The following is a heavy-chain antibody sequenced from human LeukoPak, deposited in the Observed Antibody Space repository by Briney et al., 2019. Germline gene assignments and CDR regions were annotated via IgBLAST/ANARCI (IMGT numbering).Heavy chain of an antibody. CDR3: ASVPYNSSWYTGYFQH. V-gene: IGHV4-59*08. J-gene: IGHJ1*01. Sequence: ASETLSLTCTVSGGSISSYYWSWIRQPPGKGPGYIGYIFYSGTTNYNLSLKSRVTISVDTSKSQFSLKLSSVTAADTAVYYCASVPYNSSWYTGYFQHWGQGTLVTVSS. CDR2: IFYSGTT. D-gene: IGHD6-13*01. CDR1: GGSISSYY.